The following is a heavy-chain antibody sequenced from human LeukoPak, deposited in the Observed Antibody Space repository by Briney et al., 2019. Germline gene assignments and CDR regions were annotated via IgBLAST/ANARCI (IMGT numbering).Heavy chain of an antibody. V-gene: IGHV1-69*13. Sequence: SVKVSCKASGGTFSSYAISWVRQAPGQGLEWMGGIIPIFGTANYAQKFQGRVTITADESTSTAYMELSSLRSDDTAVYYCARSSAYYYDSSGYYIPFDYWGQGTLVTVSS. CDR3: ARSSAYYYDSSGYYIPFDY. CDR1: GGTFSSYA. J-gene: IGHJ4*02. CDR2: IIPIFGTA. D-gene: IGHD3-22*01.